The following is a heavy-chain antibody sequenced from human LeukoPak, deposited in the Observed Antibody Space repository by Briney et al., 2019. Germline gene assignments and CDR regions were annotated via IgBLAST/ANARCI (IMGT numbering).Heavy chain of an antibody. J-gene: IGHJ3*01. CDR2: ISRDGNSP. V-gene: IGHV3-43*02. CDR1: GFTFDDYA. Sequence: GSLKLSCAASGFTFDDYAMHWVRQPPGKGLEWVYLISRDGNSPYYPGSAKGWFTISRDNSKNMVSLQINSLRLEDTGLYVCVKEGGASAPSGLDVWGQGTMVSVSS. D-gene: IGHD1-26*01. CDR3: VKEGGASAPSGLDV.